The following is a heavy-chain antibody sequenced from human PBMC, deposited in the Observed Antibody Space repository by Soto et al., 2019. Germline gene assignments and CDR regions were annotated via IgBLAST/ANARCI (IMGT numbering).Heavy chain of an antibody. Sequence: PSETLSLTCTVSGGSISSYYWSWIRQPPGKGLEWIGYIYYSGSTNYNPSLKSRVTISVDTSKNQFSLKLSSVTAADTAVYYCARVSLNAYYYYGMDVWGQGTTVTVS. CDR2: IYYSGST. CDR3: ARVSLNAYYYYGMDV. J-gene: IGHJ6*02. CDR1: GGSISSYY. V-gene: IGHV4-59*01.